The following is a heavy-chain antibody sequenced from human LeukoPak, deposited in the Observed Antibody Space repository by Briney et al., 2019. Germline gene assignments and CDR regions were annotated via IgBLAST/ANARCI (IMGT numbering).Heavy chain of an antibody. D-gene: IGHD2-8*01. CDR2: IWHGGSDE. J-gene: IGHJ5*02. Sequence: PGGSLRLSCAASGFNFNTYGMHWVRQTPGKGLEWVAVIWHGGSDEYYADSVKGRFTISRDNSKSLVYLQRDSLRDEDTAVYYCAGEVVRDVSGVDYTWLDPWGQGTLVFVS. CDR1: GFNFNTYG. CDR3: AGEVVRDVSGVDYTWLDP. V-gene: IGHV3-33*01.